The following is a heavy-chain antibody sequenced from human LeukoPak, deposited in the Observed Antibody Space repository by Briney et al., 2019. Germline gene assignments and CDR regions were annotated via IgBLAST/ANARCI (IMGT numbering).Heavy chain of an antibody. CDR2: IKEDGSE. D-gene: IGHD5-24*01. J-gene: IGHJ4*02. V-gene: IGHV3-7*01. Sequence: GALRLSCAASGFTFSSYGMTWVRQAPGKGLEWVASIKEDGSEYYVDSVKGRFTVSRDNDTNSLSLQVSRLRAEDPAVYYCAKYRLVWLPAPVFDSWGQGTLVTVSS. CDR1: GFTFSSYG. CDR3: AKYRLVWLPAPVFDS.